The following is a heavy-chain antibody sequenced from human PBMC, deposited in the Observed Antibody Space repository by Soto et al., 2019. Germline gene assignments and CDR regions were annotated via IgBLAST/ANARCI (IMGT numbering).Heavy chain of an antibody. Sequence: SETLSLTCAVSGASISNTDWWTWVRQPPGKGLEWIGEIYHSGTTNCDPSLKSRVTISLDKSKSQFSLKLTSVTAADTAVYYCTKNSAYALDYWGQGTLVTVSS. CDR1: GASISNTDW. D-gene: IGHD5-12*01. CDR2: IYHSGTT. J-gene: IGHJ4*02. V-gene: IGHV4-4*02. CDR3: TKNSAYALDY.